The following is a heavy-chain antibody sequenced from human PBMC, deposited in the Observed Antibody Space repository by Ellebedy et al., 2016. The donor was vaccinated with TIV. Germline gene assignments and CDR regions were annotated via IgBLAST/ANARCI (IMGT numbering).Heavy chain of an antibody. CDR2: IIGSGGSM. D-gene: IGHD2/OR15-2a*01. J-gene: IGHJ6*02. CDR3: ARSPKDHFYHGMDV. Sequence: GESLKISCAASGFSFSSYAMSWVRQAPGKGLQWVTGIIGSGGSMNYVDSVRGRFTISRDNSKNTLFLQMNSLRGEDTAVYYCARSPKDHFYHGMDVWGQGTTVIVSS. V-gene: IGHV3-23*01. CDR1: GFSFSSYA.